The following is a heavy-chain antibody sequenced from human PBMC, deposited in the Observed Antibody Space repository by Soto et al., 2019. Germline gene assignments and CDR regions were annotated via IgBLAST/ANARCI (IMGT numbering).Heavy chain of an antibody. V-gene: IGHV1-69*01. CDR2: IVPVFRTT. D-gene: IGHD2-8*01. CDR1: GGTFNSYA. Sequence: QVQLVQSGAEVQKPGSSVKISCKASGGTFNSYAVSWVRQAPGQGLEWMGGIVPVFRTTNYAQKFHGRVTISADESTSTAHMELRSLRSDDTAVYYCACHIMAAAAFDYWGQGTPVTV. CDR3: ACHIMAAAAFDY. J-gene: IGHJ4*02.